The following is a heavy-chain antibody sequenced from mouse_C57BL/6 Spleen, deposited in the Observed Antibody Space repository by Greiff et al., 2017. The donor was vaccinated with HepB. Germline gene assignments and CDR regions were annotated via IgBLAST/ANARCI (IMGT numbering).Heavy chain of an antibody. J-gene: IGHJ2*01. CDR2: ISDGGSYT. CDR3: ARDYYGSSYDY. Sequence: EVQLVESGGGLVKPGGSLKLSCAASGFTFSSYAMSWVRQTPEKRLEWVATISDGGSYTYYPDNVKGRFTFSRDNAKNNLYLQMNHLKSEDTAMYYCARDYYGSSYDYWGQGTTLTVSS. D-gene: IGHD1-1*01. CDR1: GFTFSSYA. V-gene: IGHV5-4*01.